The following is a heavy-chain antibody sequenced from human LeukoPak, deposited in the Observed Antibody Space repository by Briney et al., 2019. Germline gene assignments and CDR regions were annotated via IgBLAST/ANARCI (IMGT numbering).Heavy chain of an antibody. Sequence: GASVKVSCKSSVGTFSSYAISWVRQAPGQGLEWMGGIIPICGTVNYAQKFQGRVTITTDESTSTAYMALSSLRSEDTAVYYCARTSIGSSSGTFDYWGQGTLVTVSS. CDR3: ARTSIGSSSGTFDY. J-gene: IGHJ4*02. V-gene: IGHV1-69*05. CDR2: IIPICGTV. CDR1: VGTFSSYA. D-gene: IGHD6-6*01.